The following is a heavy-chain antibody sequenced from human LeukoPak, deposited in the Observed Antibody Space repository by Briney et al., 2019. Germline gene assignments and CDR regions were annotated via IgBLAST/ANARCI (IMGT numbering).Heavy chain of an antibody. V-gene: IGHV3-15*01. J-gene: IGHJ4*02. CDR3: TTDATWIQLWLPYDY. CDR2: IKSKTDGGTT. CDR1: GFTFSNAW. Sequence: PGGSLRLSCAASGFTFSNAWMSWVRQAPGKGLECVGRIKSKTDGGTTDYAAPVKGRFTISRDDSKNTLYLQMNSLKTEDTAVYYCTTDATWIQLWLPYDYWGQGTLVTVSS. D-gene: IGHD5-18*01.